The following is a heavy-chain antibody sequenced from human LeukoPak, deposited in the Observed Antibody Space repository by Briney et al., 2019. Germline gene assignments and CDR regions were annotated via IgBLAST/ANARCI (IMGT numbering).Heavy chain of an antibody. CDR2: INPSGGST. Sequence: ASVKVSCKASGYTFTSYYMHWVRHAPGQGLEWMGIINPSGGSTGYAQKFQGRVTMTRDTPASTVYMELSSLRSEDTAVYYCARDSGRYSGYDSYFDYWGQGTLVTVSS. CDR1: GYTFTSYY. D-gene: IGHD5-12*01. J-gene: IGHJ4*02. CDR3: ARDSGRYSGYDSYFDY. V-gene: IGHV1-46*01.